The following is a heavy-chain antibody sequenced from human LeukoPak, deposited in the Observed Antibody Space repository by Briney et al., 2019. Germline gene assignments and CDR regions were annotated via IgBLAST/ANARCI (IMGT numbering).Heavy chain of an antibody. D-gene: IGHD3-10*01. J-gene: IGHJ6*03. CDR3: ARLWFGELLGYYYYYMDV. Sequence: GASVKVSCKASGYTFTGYYMHWVRQAPGQGLEWMGWINPNSGGTNYAQKFQGRVTMTRDTSISTAYMELSRLRSDDTAVYYCARLWFGELLGYYYYYMDVWGKGTTVTVSS. CDR1: GYTFTGYY. CDR2: INPNSGGT. V-gene: IGHV1-2*02.